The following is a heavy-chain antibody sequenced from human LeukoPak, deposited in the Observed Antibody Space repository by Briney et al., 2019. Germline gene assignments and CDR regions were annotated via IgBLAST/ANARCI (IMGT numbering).Heavy chain of an antibody. CDR3: ARFDTVVTLACDY. CDR2: IYHSGST. D-gene: IGHD4-23*01. V-gene: IGHV4-30-2*01. Sequence: SETLSLTCTVSGGSISSSSYYWGWIRQPPGKGLEWIGYIYHSGSTYYNPSLKSRVTISVDRSKNQFSLKLSSVTAADTAVYYCARFDTVVTLACDYWGQGTLVTVSS. CDR1: GGSISSSSYY. J-gene: IGHJ4*02.